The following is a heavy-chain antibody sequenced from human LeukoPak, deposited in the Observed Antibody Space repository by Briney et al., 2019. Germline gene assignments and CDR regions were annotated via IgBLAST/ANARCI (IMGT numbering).Heavy chain of an antibody. V-gene: IGHV3-30*04. D-gene: IGHD3-10*01. CDR2: KSYDGRNE. CDR1: GFTFSRYN. J-gene: IGHJ4*02. Sequence: QPGGSLRLSCSASGFTFSRYNIHWVRQAPGKGLEWVAVKSYDGRNEYYTGSVKGRFTISRDNSKNTLYLQMNSLRAEDTAVYYCAKDKRRWFGLVNGGFDYWGQGTLVTVSS. CDR3: AKDKRRWFGLVNGGFDY.